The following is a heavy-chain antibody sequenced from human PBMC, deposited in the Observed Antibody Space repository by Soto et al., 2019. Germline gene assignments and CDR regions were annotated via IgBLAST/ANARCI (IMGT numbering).Heavy chain of an antibody. CDR1: GFSFSIYA. D-gene: IGHD4-17*01. CDR3: AKDPNGDYGMDV. V-gene: IGHV3-23*01. CDR2: ISSSGGST. Sequence: GGSLRLSCAASGFSFSIYAMSWVRQAPGRGPEWVSGISSSGGSTYYADSVKGRFTISRDHSKNTLSLQMNSLRAEDTAVYYCAKDPNGDYGMDVWGQGTTVTVSS. J-gene: IGHJ6*02.